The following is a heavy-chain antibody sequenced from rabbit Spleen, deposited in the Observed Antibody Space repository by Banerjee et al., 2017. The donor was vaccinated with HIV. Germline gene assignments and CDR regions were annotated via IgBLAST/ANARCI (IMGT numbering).Heavy chain of an antibody. CDR3: ARDTGSSFSTYGMDL. CDR2: IYAGSSGTT. V-gene: IGHV1S45*01. Sequence: EQLEESGGGLVKPEGSLTLTCKASGLDFSSSYWICWVRQAPGKGLEWIACIYAGSSGTTYYASGAKGRFTISKTSSTTVTLQMTSLTAADTATYFCARDTGSSFSTYGMDLWGPGTLVTVS. J-gene: IGHJ6*01. CDR1: GLDFSSSYW. D-gene: IGHD8-1*01.